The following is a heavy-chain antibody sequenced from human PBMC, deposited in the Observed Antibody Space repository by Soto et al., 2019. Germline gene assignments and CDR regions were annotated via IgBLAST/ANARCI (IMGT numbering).Heavy chain of an antibody. V-gene: IGHV4-39*01. CDR1: GGSISSSSYY. J-gene: IGHJ6*02. CDR2: IYYSGST. D-gene: IGHD3-22*01. CDR3: ARRGRGTYYYDSSGHKDV. Sequence: PSETLSLTCTVSGGSISSSSYYWGWIRQPPGKGLEWIGSIYYSGSTYYNPSLKSRVTISVDTSKNQFSLKLSSVTAADTAVYYCARRGRGTYYYDSSGHKDVWGQGTTVTV.